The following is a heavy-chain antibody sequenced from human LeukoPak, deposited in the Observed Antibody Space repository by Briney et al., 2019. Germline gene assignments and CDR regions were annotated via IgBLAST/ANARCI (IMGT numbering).Heavy chain of an antibody. CDR1: GFTFSSYE. CDR3: ASSTGEPYGMDV. Sequence: GGSPRLSCAASGFTFSSYEMNWVRQAPGKGLEWVSYISSSGSTIYYADSVKGRFTTSRDNAKNSLYLQMNSLRAEDTAVYYCASSTGEPYGMDVWGQGTTVTVSS. J-gene: IGHJ6*02. D-gene: IGHD1-26*01. V-gene: IGHV3-48*03. CDR2: ISSSGSTI.